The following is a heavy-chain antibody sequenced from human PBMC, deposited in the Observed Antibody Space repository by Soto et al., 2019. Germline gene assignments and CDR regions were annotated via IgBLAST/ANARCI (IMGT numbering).Heavy chain of an antibody. CDR2: ISYDESKK. D-gene: IGHD1-26*01. J-gene: IGHJ4*02. CDR1: GFTFSSYS. Sequence: GGSLRLSCAASGFTFSSYSMHWVRQAPGKGLEWVASISYDESKKYYGGSFKGRFTIPRDNSKNTLYLQMNSLRAEDTAVYYCARAWDPDYWGQGTLVTVSS. V-gene: IGHV3-30-3*01. CDR3: ARAWDPDY.